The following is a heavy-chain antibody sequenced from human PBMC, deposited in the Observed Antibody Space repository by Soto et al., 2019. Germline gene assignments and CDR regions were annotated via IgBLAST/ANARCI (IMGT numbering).Heavy chain of an antibody. CDR1: GGTFSSYA. CDR3: ARVTSMVRGVIDNWFDP. J-gene: IGHJ5*02. D-gene: IGHD3-10*01. CDR2: IIPMYGPA. V-gene: IGHV1-69*01. Sequence: QVPLVQSGAEVKKPGSSVTVSCKASGGTFSSYAIHWVRQAPGQGLEWMGGIIPMYGPAQYAQRFQGRVTITADESTTTVYMELTSLTSPDTAVYYCARVTSMVRGVIDNWFDPWGHGTLVTVSS.